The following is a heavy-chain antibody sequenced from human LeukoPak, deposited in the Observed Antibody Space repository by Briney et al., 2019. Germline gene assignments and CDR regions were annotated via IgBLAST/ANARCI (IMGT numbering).Heavy chain of an antibody. D-gene: IGHD3-22*01. CDR2: ISYDGSNK. Sequence: QTGRSLRLSCAASGFTFSSYAMHWVRQAPGKGLEWVAVISYDGSNKYYADSVKGRFTISRDNAKNTLYLQMNGLRAEDTAVYYCSRSAYYDGSGNYYDYWGQGTLVTVSS. J-gene: IGHJ4*02. V-gene: IGHV3-30-3*01. CDR1: GFTFSSYA. CDR3: SRSAYYDGSGNYYDY.